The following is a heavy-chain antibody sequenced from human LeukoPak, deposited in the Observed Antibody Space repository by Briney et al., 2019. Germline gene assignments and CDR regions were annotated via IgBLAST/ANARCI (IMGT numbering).Heavy chain of an antibody. CDR1: GGTFSSYA. J-gene: IGHJ4*02. Sequence: ASVKVSCKASGGTFSSYAISWVRQAPGQGLEWMGGIIPIFGTANYAQKFQGRVTITTDESTSTAYMELSSLRSEDTAVYYCARVPSRSSSHFDYWGQGTLVTVSS. CDR2: IIPIFGTA. V-gene: IGHV1-69*05. D-gene: IGHD6-13*01. CDR3: ARVPSRSSSHFDY.